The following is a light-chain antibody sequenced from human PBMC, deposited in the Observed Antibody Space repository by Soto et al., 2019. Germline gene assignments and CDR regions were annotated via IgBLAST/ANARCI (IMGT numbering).Light chain of an antibody. CDR2: ATS. J-gene: IGKJ5*01. CDR3: QQYNSYSVT. V-gene: IGKV1-9*01. CDR1: QGTSNY. Sequence: DIQLTQSPSFLSASVGDRVTITCRASQGTSNYLAWYQQKAGKAPKLLIYATSTLQSGVPSRFSGSGSGTEFTLTISSLQPDDFATYYCQQYNSYSVTFGQGTRLEI.